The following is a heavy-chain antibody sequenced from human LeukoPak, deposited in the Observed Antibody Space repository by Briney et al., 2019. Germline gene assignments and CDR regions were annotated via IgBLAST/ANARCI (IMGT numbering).Heavy chain of an antibody. CDR1: GFTFSNYS. CDR3: ARGAQQLDKRALGYYFDY. Sequence: GGSLRLSCAASGFTFSNYSMNWVRQAPGKGLEWVLYISSGGSTKYFADSVRGRFTISRDNAKDSLYLQMNSLRAEDTAVYYCARGAQQLDKRALGYYFDYWGQGTLVTVSS. J-gene: IGHJ4*02. CDR2: ISSGGSTK. V-gene: IGHV3-48*01. D-gene: IGHD6-13*01.